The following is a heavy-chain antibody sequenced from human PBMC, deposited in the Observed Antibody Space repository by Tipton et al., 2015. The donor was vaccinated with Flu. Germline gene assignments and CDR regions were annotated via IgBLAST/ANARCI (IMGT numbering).Heavy chain of an antibody. V-gene: IGHV4-59*01. Sequence: GLVKPSETLSLTCTVSRDSINGYFWTWIRQPPGMGLEWIGYIRYSGRTSYSPSLKSRVTISLDTSQSQFSLGLSSVTAADTAIYYCARIPDITGWPFDYWGQGSLVTVSS. CDR3: ARIPDITGWPFDY. J-gene: IGHJ4*02. CDR1: RDSINGYF. D-gene: IGHD6-19*01. CDR2: IRYSGRT.